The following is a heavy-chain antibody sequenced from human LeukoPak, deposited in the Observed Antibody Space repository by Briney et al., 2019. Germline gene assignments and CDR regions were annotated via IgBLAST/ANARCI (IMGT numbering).Heavy chain of an antibody. CDR3: ARDWVYKIDY. V-gene: IGHV3-23*03. J-gene: IGHJ4*02. CDR1: GFTFSGYA. D-gene: IGHD1-1*01. Sequence: GGSLRLSCAASGFTFSGYAMNWVRQAPGKGLEWVSLIFASGSTTKYADSVKGRFTISRDNAKNTLTLQMNSLRVEDTAVYFCARDWVYKIDYWGRGTLVTVSS. CDR2: IFASGSTT.